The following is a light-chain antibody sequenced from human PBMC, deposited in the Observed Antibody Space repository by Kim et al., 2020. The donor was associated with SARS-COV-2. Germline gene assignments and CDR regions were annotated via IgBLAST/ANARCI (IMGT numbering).Light chain of an antibody. Sequence: GPTVRITCPGDSLRSYYASWYQQKPGQAPVLVIYGKNNRPSGIPDRFSGSSSGNTASLTITGAQAEDEADYYCNSRDSSGNHLWVFGGGTQLTVL. CDR2: GKN. CDR1: SLRSYY. V-gene: IGLV3-19*01. CDR3: NSRDSSGNHLWV. J-gene: IGLJ3*02.